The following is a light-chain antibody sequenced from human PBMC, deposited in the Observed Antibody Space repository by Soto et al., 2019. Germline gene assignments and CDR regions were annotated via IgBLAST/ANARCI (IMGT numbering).Light chain of an antibody. CDR3: QQYVSSVT. J-gene: IGKJ1*01. CDR2: GAS. Sequence: EIVLTQSPGFLSLSPGERATLSCRASQSVDSSFFAWYQQKPGQAPRLLIYGASKRATGIPDRFSGSGSGTDFTLTISRLEPEDFRVYYCQQYVSSVTFGQGTKVEIK. CDR1: QSVDSSF. V-gene: IGKV3-20*01.